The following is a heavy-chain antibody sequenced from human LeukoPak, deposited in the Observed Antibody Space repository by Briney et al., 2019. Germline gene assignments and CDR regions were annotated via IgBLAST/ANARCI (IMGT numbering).Heavy chain of an antibody. CDR1: GFTFSSYW. D-gene: IGHD3-22*01. Sequence: GGSLRLSCAASGFTFSSYWMHWVRQAPGKGLEWVAVMSSDGNAMFYADSVKGRFTISRDNSKNTLYLQMNSLRAEDTAVYYCVRESEYDHSASFDYWGQGTLVTVYS. J-gene: IGHJ4*02. CDR2: MSSDGNAM. CDR3: VRESEYDHSASFDY. V-gene: IGHV3-30-3*01.